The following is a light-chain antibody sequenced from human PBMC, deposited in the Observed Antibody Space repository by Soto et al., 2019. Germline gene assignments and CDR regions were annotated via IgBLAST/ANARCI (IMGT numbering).Light chain of an antibody. CDR1: QAISNY. Sequence: DIQITQSPSSLSASVRASVTITFLASQAISNYLAWYQQKPGKVPKLLIYTASTLQSGVPSRFSGSGSGTDFTLTISSLQPEDVATYFCQKYNSAPLTFGRGTKVDNK. V-gene: IGKV1-27*01. CDR2: TAS. J-gene: IGKJ4*01. CDR3: QKYNSAPLT.